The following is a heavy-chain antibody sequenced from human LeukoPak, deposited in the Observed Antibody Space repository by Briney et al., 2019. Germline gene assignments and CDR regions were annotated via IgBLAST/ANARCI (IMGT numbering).Heavy chain of an antibody. J-gene: IGHJ4*02. D-gene: IGHD1-26*01. V-gene: IGHV4-59*11. CDR3: ARENSGSYREFDY. CDR1: NGSISGRY. CDR2: IYYSGST. Sequence: SETLSLTCTVSNGSISGRYWSWIRQPPGKGLEWIGYIYYSGSTNYNPSLKSRVTMSVDTSKNQFSLKLSSVTAADTAVYYCARENSGSYREFDYWGQGTLVTVSS.